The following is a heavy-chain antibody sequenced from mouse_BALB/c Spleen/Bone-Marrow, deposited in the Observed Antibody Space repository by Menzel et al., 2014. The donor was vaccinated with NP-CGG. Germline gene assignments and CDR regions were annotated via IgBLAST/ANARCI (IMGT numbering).Heavy chain of an antibody. V-gene: IGHV5-17*02. CDR2: ISSGSSTI. Sequence: DVKVEESGGGLVQPGGSRKLSCAASGFTFSSLGMHWVRQAPEKGLEWVAYISSGSSTIYYADTVKGRFTISRDNTKSTLFLQMTSLGSEDPAMYTCAKTYYCPCARFAYWGQGTLVTVSA. CDR3: AKTYYCPCARFAY. J-gene: IGHJ3*01. D-gene: IGHD2-10*01. CDR1: GFTFSSLG.